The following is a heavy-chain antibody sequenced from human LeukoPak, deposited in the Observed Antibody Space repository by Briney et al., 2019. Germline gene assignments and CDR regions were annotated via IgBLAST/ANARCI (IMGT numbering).Heavy chain of an antibody. CDR2: IRYDGSNK. Sequence: GGSLRLSCAASGFTFSGSAMHWVRQAPGKGLEWVAFIRYDGSNKYYADSVKGRFTISRDNSKNTLYLQMNSLRAEDTAVYYCAKSYYDSSGYPTTPFDYWGQGTLVTVSS. V-gene: IGHV3-30*02. D-gene: IGHD3-22*01. CDR3: AKSYYDSSGYPTTPFDY. J-gene: IGHJ4*02. CDR1: GFTFSGSA.